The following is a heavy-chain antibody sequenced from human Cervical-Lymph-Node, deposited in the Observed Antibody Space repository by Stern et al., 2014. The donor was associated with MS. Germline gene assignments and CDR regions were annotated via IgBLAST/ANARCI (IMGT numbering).Heavy chain of an antibody. CDR1: GFSLSTTGVG. CDR3: TYGSDIWSGYRYDWFDP. J-gene: IGHJ5*02. Sequence: QVTLRESGPTLVKPTETLTLTCTFSGFSLSTTGVGVGWIRQPPGKALEWLVLIFWDNDKRYNPSLKSRLTVTKDTSKNEVVLSMTNMDPEDTGTYYCTYGSDIWSGYRYDWFDPWGQGTLVTVSS. V-gene: IGHV2-5*02. D-gene: IGHD3-3*01. CDR2: IFWDNDK.